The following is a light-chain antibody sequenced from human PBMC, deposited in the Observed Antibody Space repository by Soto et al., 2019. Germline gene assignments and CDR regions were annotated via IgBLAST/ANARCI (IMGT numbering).Light chain of an antibody. V-gene: IGKV3-11*01. J-gene: IGKJ5*01. CDR3: HQSNK. CDR1: QFLSSY. CDR2: DTS. Sequence: EVVLTPSPATLSLAPGERATLSCRASQFLSSYLAWYQQKPGQPPRLLIYDTSNRATGIPGRFSGSRSGTDFTLTLSSLEPEDVGVYFCHQSNKFGQGTRLEIK.